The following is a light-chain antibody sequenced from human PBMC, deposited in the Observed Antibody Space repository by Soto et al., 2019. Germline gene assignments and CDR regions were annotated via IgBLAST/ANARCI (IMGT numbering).Light chain of an antibody. J-gene: IGLJ3*02. V-gene: IGLV1-51*02. CDR1: SFNIANNY. Sequence: QSVLTQPPSVSAAPGQKVTISCSGSSFNIANNYVSWYQHLPGTAPKLLIYENDKRPSGIPDRFSGSKSGTSATLGITGLQAGDEADYYCGTWDSSLSAWVFGGGTKLTVL. CDR3: GTWDSSLSAWV. CDR2: END.